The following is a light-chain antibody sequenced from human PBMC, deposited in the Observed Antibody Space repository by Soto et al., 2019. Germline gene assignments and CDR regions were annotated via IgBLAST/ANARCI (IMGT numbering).Light chain of an antibody. V-gene: IGKV1-33*01. J-gene: IGKJ1*01. CDR1: QAISNY. Sequence: DIQMTQSPSSLSASVGDRVTITCQAIQAISNYLNWYQQKPGKAPKLLIYDASNLEAGVPSRFSGGGSGRDFSFTIISLQPEDIATYYCQQFVVFPWTFGHGTKVEIK. CDR3: QQFVVFPWT. CDR2: DAS.